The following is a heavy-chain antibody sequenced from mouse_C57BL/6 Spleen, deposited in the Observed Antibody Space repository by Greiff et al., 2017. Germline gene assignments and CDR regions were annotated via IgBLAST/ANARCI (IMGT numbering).Heavy chain of an antibody. V-gene: IGHV5-6*02. CDR1: GFTFSSYG. CDR3: ARHRDYSKWYFDV. Sequence: DVKLLQSGGDLVKPGGSLKLSCAASGFTFSSYGMPWVRQTPDKRLEWVATISRGGSYTYYPDSVKGRFTISGDNAKNTLYLQMSSLKSEDTAMYYCARHRDYSKWYFDVWGTGTTVTVSS. D-gene: IGHD2-5*01. CDR2: ISRGGSYT. J-gene: IGHJ1*03.